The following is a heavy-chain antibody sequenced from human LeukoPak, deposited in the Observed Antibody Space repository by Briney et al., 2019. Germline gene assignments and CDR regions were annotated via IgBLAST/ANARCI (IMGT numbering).Heavy chain of an antibody. CDR1: GFTFSTYA. V-gene: IGHV3-23*01. J-gene: IGHJ4*02. CDR2: ISQST. CDR3: ARVGLLWFGELFTPGFDY. Sequence: PGGSLRLSCAAPGFTFSTYAMSWVRQAPGKGLEWVSAISQSTYYADSVKGRFTISRDNAKNTLYLQMNSLRAEDTAVYYCARVGLLWFGELFTPGFDYWGQGTLVTVSS. D-gene: IGHD3-10*01.